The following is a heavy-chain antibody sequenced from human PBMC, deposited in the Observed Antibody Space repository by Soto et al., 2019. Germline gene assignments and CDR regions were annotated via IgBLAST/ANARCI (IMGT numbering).Heavy chain of an antibody. CDR1: GGTFSSYA. V-gene: IGHV1-69*06. D-gene: IGHD1-26*01. Sequence: QVQLVQSGAEVKKPGSSVKVSCKASGGTFSSYAISWVRQAPGQGLEWMGGIIPSFGTANYAQKFQGRVTITADKSTSSAYMELSSLRDEDTAGYYGARASSGVNYAFDIWGQGTMVTVSS. CDR2: IIPSFGTA. CDR3: ARASSGVNYAFDI. J-gene: IGHJ3*02.